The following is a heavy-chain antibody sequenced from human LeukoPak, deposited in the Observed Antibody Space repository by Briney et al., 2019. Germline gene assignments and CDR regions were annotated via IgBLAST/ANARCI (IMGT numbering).Heavy chain of an antibody. CDR2: IIPIFGTA. J-gene: IGHJ4*02. D-gene: IGHD2-15*01. Sequence: GASVTVSFTASGGTFSSYAISWVRQAPGQGLEWMGGIIPIFGTANYAQKFQGRVTITADESTSTAYMELSSLRSEDTAVYYCARVGVAAKRSYYFDYWGQGTLVTVAS. CDR1: GGTFSSYA. CDR3: ARVGVAAKRSYYFDY. V-gene: IGHV1-69*13.